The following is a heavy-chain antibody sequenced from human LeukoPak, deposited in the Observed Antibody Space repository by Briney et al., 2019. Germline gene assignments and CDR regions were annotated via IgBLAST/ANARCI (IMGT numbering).Heavy chain of an antibody. Sequence: GGSLRLSCAASGFTVSSNHMSWVRQAPGKGLEWVSIIYGGGNTYYADSVRGRFTISRDNSKNTLYLQMNSLRAEDTAVYYCARDSSTTVTGAFDIWGQGTMVTVSS. CDR1: GFTVSSNH. D-gene: IGHD4-17*01. CDR2: IYGGGNT. J-gene: IGHJ3*02. CDR3: ARDSSTTVTGAFDI. V-gene: IGHV3-53*01.